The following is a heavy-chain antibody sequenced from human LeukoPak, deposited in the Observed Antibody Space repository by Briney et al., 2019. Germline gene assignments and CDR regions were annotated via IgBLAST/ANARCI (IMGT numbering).Heavy chain of an antibody. CDR2: ISSSSSYI. D-gene: IGHD6-19*01. J-gene: IGHJ4*02. CDR3: ARDLRSGWYFY. CDR1: GFTFSSYS. Sequence: GGSLRLSCAASGFTFSSYSMNWVRQAPGKGLEWVSPISSSSSYIYYADSVKGRFTISRDNAKNSLYLQMNSLRAEDTAVYYFARDLRSGWYFYWGQGTLVTVSS. V-gene: IGHV3-21*01.